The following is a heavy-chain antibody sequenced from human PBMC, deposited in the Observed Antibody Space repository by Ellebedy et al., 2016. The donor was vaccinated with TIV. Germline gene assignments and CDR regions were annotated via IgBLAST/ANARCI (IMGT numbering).Heavy chain of an antibody. CDR1: GFPFSSYA. D-gene: IGHD1-1*01. CDR3: AKDRYGATVTTGYFDL. V-gene: IGHV3-30*18. Sequence: GESLKISCAASGFPFSSYAMHWVRQAPGKGLEWVAYISYDGSNKYYGGSVKGRFTMSRDNSKNTLYLQMNSLRAEDTAVYYCAKDRYGATVTTGYFDLWGRGTLVTVSS. CDR2: ISYDGSNK. J-gene: IGHJ2*01.